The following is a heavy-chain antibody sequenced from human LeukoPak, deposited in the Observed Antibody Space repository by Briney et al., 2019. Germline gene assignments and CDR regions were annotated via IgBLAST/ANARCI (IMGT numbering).Heavy chain of an antibody. Sequence: GGSLRLSCAASGFPFSSYAMTWVRQAPGKGLEWVSMISGSGGSTYYADSVKGRFTISRDNSKNTLYLQMNSLRAEDTAVYYCARQWEPDAFDIWGQGTMVTVSS. CDR1: GFPFSSYA. J-gene: IGHJ3*02. CDR3: ARQWEPDAFDI. CDR2: ISGSGGST. V-gene: IGHV3-23*01. D-gene: IGHD1-26*01.